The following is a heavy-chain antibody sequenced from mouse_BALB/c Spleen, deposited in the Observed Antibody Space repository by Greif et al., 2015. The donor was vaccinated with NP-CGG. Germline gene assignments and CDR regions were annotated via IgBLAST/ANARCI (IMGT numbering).Heavy chain of an antibody. CDR1: GYTFRSYW. D-gene: IGHD2-3*01. CDR2: ILPGSGST. J-gene: IGHJ3*01. Sequence: QVQLQQSGAELMKPGASVKMSCKATGYTFRSYWIEGVKQRPGHGLEWIGEILPGSGSTNYNEKFKGKATFTADTSSNTAFMQLNSLASEDSAVYYCARVIYDCLLTYWGQGPLVTVSA. V-gene: IGHV1-9*01. CDR3: ARVIYDCLLTY.